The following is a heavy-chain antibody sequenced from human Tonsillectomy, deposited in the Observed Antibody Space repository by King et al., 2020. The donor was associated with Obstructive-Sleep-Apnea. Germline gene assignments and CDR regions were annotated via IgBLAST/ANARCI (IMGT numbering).Heavy chain of an antibody. V-gene: IGHV3-7*01. Sequence: VQLVESGGGLVQPGGSLRLSCAASGFTFISYWMSWVLQAPGKGLEGVANIKQDGSEKDYVDSVKGRFTIASENAQNSLYLQMNSLRAGDTAVYYCAREWYSSSWYGDYYYGMDVWGQGTTVTVSS. CDR2: IKQDGSEK. D-gene: IGHD6-13*01. CDR3: AREWYSSSWYGDYYYGMDV. CDR1: GFTFISYW. J-gene: IGHJ6*02.